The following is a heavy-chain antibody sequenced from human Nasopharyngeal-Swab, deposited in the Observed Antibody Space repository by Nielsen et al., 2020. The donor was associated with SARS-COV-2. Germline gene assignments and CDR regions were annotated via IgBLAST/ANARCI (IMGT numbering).Heavy chain of an antibody. CDR3: ATSPGIAVAGTHLSWFDP. D-gene: IGHD6-19*01. J-gene: IGHJ5*02. Sequence: ASVEVSCKVSGYTLTELSMHWVRQAPGKGLEWMGGFDPEDGETIYAQKFQGRVTMTEDTSTDTAYMELSSLRSENTSVYYCATSPGIAVAGTHLSWFDPWCQGTLVTVSS. CDR2: FDPEDGET. V-gene: IGHV1-24*01. CDR1: GYTLTELS.